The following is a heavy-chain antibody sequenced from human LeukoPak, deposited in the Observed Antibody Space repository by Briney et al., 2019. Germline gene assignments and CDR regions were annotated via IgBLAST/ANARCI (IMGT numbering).Heavy chain of an antibody. Sequence: GGSLRLSCAASGFTFSNFDMNWVRQAPGKGLEWVAYISASGATIYYADSVKGRFTFSRDNAKNSLSLEMNSLTVEDTAVYFCGEDGNFAQGTQPLGQGTLVTVSS. J-gene: IGHJ5*01. CDR3: GEDGNFAQGTQP. V-gene: IGHV3-48*03. CDR1: GFTFSNFD. CDR2: ISASGATI. D-gene: IGHD1-7*01.